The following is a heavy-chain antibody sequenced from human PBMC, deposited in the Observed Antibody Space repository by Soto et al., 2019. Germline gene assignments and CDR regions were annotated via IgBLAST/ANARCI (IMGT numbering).Heavy chain of an antibody. J-gene: IGHJ6*02. CDR2: IKQDGSEK. CDR1: GFTFSSYW. D-gene: IGHD3-10*01. CDR3: ARKGSIDYGSGSYYRSYYYYYGMDV. Sequence: PGGSLRLSCAASGFTFSSYWMHWVRQAPGKGLEWVANIKQDGSEKYYVDSVKGRFTISRDNAKNSLYLQMNSLRAEDTAVYYCARKGSIDYGSGSYYRSYYYYYGMDVWGQGTTVTVSS. V-gene: IGHV3-7*01.